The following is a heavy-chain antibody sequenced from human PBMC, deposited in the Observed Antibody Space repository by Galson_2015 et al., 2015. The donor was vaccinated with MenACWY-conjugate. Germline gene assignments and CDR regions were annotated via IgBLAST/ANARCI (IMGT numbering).Heavy chain of an antibody. CDR2: TYFRFKWFN. V-gene: IGHV6-1*01. CDR3: TTGDGYNLRHRSASRSYSNGMDV. D-gene: IGHD5-24*01. CDR1: GDSVSRSSAA. Sequence: CAISGDSVSRSSAAWNWIRQSPSRGLEWLGRTYFRFKWFNDYAEPVKSRITIEADTSKNQFSLHLNSVTPDDTAVYYCTTGDGYNLRHRSASRSYSNGMDVWGQGTTVTVTS. J-gene: IGHJ6*02.